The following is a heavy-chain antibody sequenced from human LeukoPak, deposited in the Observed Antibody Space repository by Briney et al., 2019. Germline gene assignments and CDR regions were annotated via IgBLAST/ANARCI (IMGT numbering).Heavy chain of an antibody. V-gene: IGHV3-21*06. D-gene: IGHD5-18*01. CDR2: ISSSDSHI. J-gene: IGHJ4*02. CDR3: ASGYSHGFN. CDR1: GFTFSDYT. Sequence: GGSLRLSCAASGFTFSDYTMNWVRQAPGKGLERVSLISSSDSHIYYADSVKGRFTISRDNAKNSLYLQMHNLRAEDTAVYYCASGYSHGFNWGQGTMVTVSS.